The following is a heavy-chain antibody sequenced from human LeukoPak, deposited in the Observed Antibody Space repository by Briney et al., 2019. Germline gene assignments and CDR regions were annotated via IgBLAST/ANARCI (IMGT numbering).Heavy chain of an antibody. J-gene: IGHJ1*01. V-gene: IGHV1-69*05. D-gene: IGHD4-23*01. CDR1: GGIYGITA. CDR3: ATYGGNTAEYFQH. CDR2: IIPMSTTA. Sequence: ASVKVSCKVSGGIYGITAITWVRQAPGQGLEWMGGIIPMSTTANYAQKFQGRVTITRDDSTSTAYMEVSSLRSEDTALYYCATYGGNTAEYFQHWGQGTLVTVSS.